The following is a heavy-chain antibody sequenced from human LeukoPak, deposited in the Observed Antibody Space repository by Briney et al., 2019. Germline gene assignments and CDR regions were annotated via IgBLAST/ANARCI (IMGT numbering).Heavy chain of an antibody. D-gene: IGHD3-22*01. V-gene: IGHV3-23*01. Sequence: PGGSLRLSCAASGFTFSSYAMSWVRQAPGKGLERVSAISGSGGSTYYADSVKGRFTISRDNSKNTLYLQMNSLRAEDTAVYYCAKDRFYYDSSGIDAFDIWGQGTMVTVSS. CDR3: AKDRFYYDSSGIDAFDI. CDR1: GFTFSSYA. CDR2: ISGSGGST. J-gene: IGHJ3*02.